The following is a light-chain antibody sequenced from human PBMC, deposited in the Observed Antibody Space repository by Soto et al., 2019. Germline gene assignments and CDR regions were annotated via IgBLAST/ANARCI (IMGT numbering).Light chain of an antibody. J-gene: IGLJ1*01. CDR3: GTWDRSLSAGV. CDR2: DNN. Sequence: QSALTQPPSVSATPGQTVTISCSGGNSSIGNHCVSWYQLLPGTAPKLLIYDNNKRPSEIPDRFSGSKSGTSATLGITGLQTGDEADYYCGTWDRSLSAGVFGTGTKVTVL. V-gene: IGLV1-51*01. CDR1: NSSIGNHC.